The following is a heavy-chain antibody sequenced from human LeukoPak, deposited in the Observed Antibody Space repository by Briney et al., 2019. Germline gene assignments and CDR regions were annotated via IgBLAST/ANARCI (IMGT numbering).Heavy chain of an antibody. D-gene: IGHD6-13*01. J-gene: IGHJ3*02. CDR3: ARAPAAPDAFDI. Sequence: ASVKVSCKASGGTFSSYAISWVRQALGQGLEWMGGIIPIFGTANYAQKFQGRVTITADESTSTAYMELSSLGSEDTAMYYCARAPAAPDAFDIWGQGTMVTVSS. CDR1: GGTFSSYA. CDR2: IIPIFGTA. V-gene: IGHV1-69*13.